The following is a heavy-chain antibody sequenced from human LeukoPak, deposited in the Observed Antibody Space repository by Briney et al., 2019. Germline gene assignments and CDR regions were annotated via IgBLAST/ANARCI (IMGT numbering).Heavy chain of an antibody. Sequence: SETLSLTCTVSGASISTSGYYWGWIRQPPGKGLRWLGTIYHSGGTYCTPSLKSRVTISVDTSKNQFSLKLTSVTAADTAVYHCARLAKQWLGNDAFDIWGRGTMVTVSS. CDR3: ARLAKQWLGNDAFDI. J-gene: IGHJ3*02. V-gene: IGHV4-39*01. D-gene: IGHD6-19*01. CDR2: IYHSGGT. CDR1: GASISTSGYY.